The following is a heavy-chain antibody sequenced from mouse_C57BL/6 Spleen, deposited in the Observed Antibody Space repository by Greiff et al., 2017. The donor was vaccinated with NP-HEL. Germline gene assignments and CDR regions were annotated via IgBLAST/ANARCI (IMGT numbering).Heavy chain of an antibody. J-gene: IGHJ4*01. CDR2: INPNYGTT. D-gene: IGHD1-1*01. Sequence: VQLKQSGPELVKPGASVKISCKASGYSFTDYNMNWVKQSNGKSLEWIGVINPNYGTTSYNQKFKGKATLTVDQSSSTAYMQLNSLTSEDSAVYYCARGIYGSSPYYAMDYWGQRTSVTVSS. CDR3: ARGIYGSSPYYAMDY. CDR1: GYSFTDYN. V-gene: IGHV1-39*01.